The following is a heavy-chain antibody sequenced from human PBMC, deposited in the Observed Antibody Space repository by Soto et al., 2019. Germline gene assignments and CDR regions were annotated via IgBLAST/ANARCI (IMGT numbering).Heavy chain of an antibody. CDR3: ARADGGAPFDY. V-gene: IGHV4-30-4*01. Sequence: TLSLTCTVSGGSISSGDYYWRWIRQPPGKGLEWIGYIYYSGSTYYNPSLKSRVTISVDTSKNQFSLKLSSVTAADTAVYYCARADGGAPFDYWGQGTLVTVSS. J-gene: IGHJ4*02. CDR2: IYYSGST. D-gene: IGHD4-17*01. CDR1: GGSISSGDYY.